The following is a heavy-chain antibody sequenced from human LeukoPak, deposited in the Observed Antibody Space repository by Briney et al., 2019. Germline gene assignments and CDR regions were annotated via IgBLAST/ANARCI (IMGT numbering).Heavy chain of an antibody. CDR3: ARHLEYTTSSGAFDI. D-gene: IGHD6-6*01. J-gene: IGHJ3*02. V-gene: IGHV5-51*01. Sequence: GESLKISCKGSGYTFTSYWIAWVRQMPGIGLEWMGFIYPGDSDTRYSPSFQGQVTISDDKSLTTAYLQWSSLKASDTAMYYCARHLEYTTSSGAFDIWGQGTMVTVSS. CDR2: IYPGDSDT. CDR1: GYTFTSYW.